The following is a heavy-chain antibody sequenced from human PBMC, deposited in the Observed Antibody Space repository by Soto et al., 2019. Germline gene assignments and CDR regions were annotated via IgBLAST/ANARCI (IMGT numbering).Heavy chain of an antibody. Sequence: EELLVESGGGLVQPGGSLRLSCAASGLTFSSSWMHWVRQAPGKGLVWVSRINGDGSNRVYADSVKGRFTTSRVNAKNTLYLQMNSLRVEDTAVYYCARAEVRTPVYWGQGTLVTVSS. CDR2: INGDGSNR. V-gene: IGHV3-74*01. J-gene: IGHJ1*01. CDR1: GLTFSSSW. CDR3: ARAEVRTPVY.